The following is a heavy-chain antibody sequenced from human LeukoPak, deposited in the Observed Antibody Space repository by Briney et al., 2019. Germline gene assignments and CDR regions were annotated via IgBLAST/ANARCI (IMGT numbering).Heavy chain of an antibody. Sequence: PGGSLRLSCAASGFIFSSYAMNWVRQAPGKGLEWVSGSSGSGSSTYYLDSVKGRFTISRDNSKNTLYLQMNSLRAEDTAVYYCAKTYYDSSGYYNWVDSWGQGTLVTVSS. CDR2: SSGSGSST. J-gene: IGHJ5*01. D-gene: IGHD3-22*01. CDR3: AKTYYDSSGYYNWVDS. V-gene: IGHV3-23*01. CDR1: GFIFSSYA.